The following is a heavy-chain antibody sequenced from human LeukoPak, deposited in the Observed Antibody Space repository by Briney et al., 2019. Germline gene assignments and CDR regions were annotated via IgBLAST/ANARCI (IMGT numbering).Heavy chain of an antibody. CDR2: IIPIFGTA. CDR1: GGTFSSYA. Sequence: SVKVSCKASGGTFSSYAISWVRQAPGQGLEWMGGIIPIFGTANYAQKFQGRVTITADESTSTAYMELSSLRSDDTAVYYCSAGATTYCGEDCYPSFFFYHGIDVWGQGTTVTVSS. J-gene: IGHJ6*02. V-gene: IGHV1-69*13. D-gene: IGHD2-21*02. CDR3: SAGATTYCGEDCYPSFFFYHGIDV.